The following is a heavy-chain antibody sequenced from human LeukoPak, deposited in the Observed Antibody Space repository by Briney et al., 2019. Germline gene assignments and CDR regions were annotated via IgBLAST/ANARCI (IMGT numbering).Heavy chain of an antibody. Sequence: GGTLRLSCAASGFTFSNYAMHWVREAPGKGLEWVAVISYDGSNKYYADSVKGRFTISRDNSKNTLYLQMNSLRTEDTAVYFCARDSWALDYWGQGTLVTVSS. J-gene: IGHJ4*02. CDR1: GFTFSNYA. V-gene: IGHV3-30-3*01. D-gene: IGHD7-27*01. CDR3: ARDSWALDY. CDR2: ISYDGSNK.